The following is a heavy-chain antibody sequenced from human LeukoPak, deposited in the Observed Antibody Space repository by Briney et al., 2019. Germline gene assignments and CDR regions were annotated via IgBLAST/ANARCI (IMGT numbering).Heavy chain of an antibody. V-gene: IGHV4-59*01. CDR1: GGSISSYY. CDR2: IFYSGTT. D-gene: IGHD3-22*01. Sequence: SETLSLTCTASGGSISSYYWSWIRQPPGKGLEWIGFIFYSGTTNYNPSLKSRVTISVDTSKNQFSLKLSSVTAADTAVYYCARMHYDSSGYNNAFDIWGQGTMVTVSS. CDR3: ARMHYDSSGYNNAFDI. J-gene: IGHJ3*02.